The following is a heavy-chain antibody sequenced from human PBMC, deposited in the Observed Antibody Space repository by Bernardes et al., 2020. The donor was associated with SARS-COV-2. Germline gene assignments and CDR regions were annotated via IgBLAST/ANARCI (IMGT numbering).Heavy chain of an antibody. V-gene: IGHV3-7*01. CDR1: GFTFSSYW. D-gene: IGHD6-13*01. CDR3: ARDKVPAAGWVYAFDV. Sequence: GGSLRLSCAASGFTFSSYWMSWVRQAPGKGLEWVANIKQDGSEKYYVDSVKGRFTISRDNAKNSLYLQMNSLRAEDTAVYYCARDKVPAAGWVYAFDVWGQGTMVTVSS. J-gene: IGHJ3*01. CDR2: IKQDGSEK.